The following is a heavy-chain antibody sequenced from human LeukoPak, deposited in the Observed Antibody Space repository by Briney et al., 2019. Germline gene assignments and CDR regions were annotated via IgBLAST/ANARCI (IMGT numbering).Heavy chain of an antibody. V-gene: IGHV3-21*05. CDR2: ISSSSSHK. J-gene: IGHJ4*02. D-gene: IGHD1-26*01. CDR3: ARDWELFDY. Sequence: GGSLRLSCAVSGLTFSSHSMNWVRQAPGKGLEWVSYISSSSSHKYYADSVKGRFTISRDNSKNTLYLRMNSLRVEDTAVCYCARDWELFDYWGQGTLVTVSS. CDR1: GLTFSSHS.